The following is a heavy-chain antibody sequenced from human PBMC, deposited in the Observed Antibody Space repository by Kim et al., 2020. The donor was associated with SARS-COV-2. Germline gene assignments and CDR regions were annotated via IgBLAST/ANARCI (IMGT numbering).Heavy chain of an antibody. V-gene: IGHV3-23*01. D-gene: IGHD6-13*01. CDR3: AKDYRQQLVIGGRRLDP. J-gene: IGHJ5*02. Sequence: GRFTISRANSKNTLYLQMNSLRAEDTAVYYCAKDYRQQLVIGGRRLDPWGQGTLVTVSS.